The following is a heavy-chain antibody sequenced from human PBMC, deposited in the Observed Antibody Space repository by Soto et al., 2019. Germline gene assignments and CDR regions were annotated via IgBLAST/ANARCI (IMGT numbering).Heavy chain of an antibody. D-gene: IGHD2-15*01. J-gene: IGHJ4*02. V-gene: IGHV4-31*03. Sequence: QVQLQESGPGLVKPSQTLSLTCTVSGGSISSGGYYWSWIRQHPGKDLEWIGYIYYSGSTYYNPSLKSRVTISVDTSKNQFSLKLSSVTAADTAVYYCARGRLGYCSGGSCYYFDYWGQGTLVTVSS. CDR2: IYYSGST. CDR1: GGSISSGGYY. CDR3: ARGRLGYCSGGSCYYFDY.